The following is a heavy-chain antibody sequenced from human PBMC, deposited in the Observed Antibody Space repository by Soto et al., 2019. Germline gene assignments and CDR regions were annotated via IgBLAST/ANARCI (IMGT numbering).Heavy chain of an antibody. CDR2: IKSSGGT. CDR3: ARLGSSGWYQGSYFDY. J-gene: IGHJ4*02. V-gene: IGHV4-39*01. D-gene: IGHD6-19*01. CDR1: GGSITRNDHY. Sequence: QLQLQESGPGLVRPSETLSLICTVSGGSITRNDHYWGWIRQSPGKGLEWIGDIKSSGGTNYNLSLKSRVSMSVETSKNQFSLKMNSVTAADTAVYYCARLGSSGWYQGSYFDYWGQGTLVTVSS.